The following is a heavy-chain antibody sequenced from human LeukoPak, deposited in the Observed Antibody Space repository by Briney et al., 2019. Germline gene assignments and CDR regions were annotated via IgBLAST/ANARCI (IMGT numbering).Heavy chain of an antibody. CDR3: ASSRASTDYYMDV. CDR2: IIPIFGTA. CDR1: GYTFTGYY. J-gene: IGHJ6*03. V-gene: IGHV1-69*06. Sequence: SVKVSCKASGYTFTGYYMHWVRQAPGQGLEWMGGIIPIFGTANYAQKFQGRVTITADKSTSTAYMELSSLRSEDTAVYYCASSRASTDYYMDVWGKGTTVTVSS.